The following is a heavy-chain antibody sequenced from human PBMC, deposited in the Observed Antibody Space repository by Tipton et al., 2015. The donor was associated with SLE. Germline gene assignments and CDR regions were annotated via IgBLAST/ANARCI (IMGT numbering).Heavy chain of an antibody. J-gene: IGHJ4*02. D-gene: IGHD1-26*01. CDR1: DDSASSYY. Sequence: LRLSCIVSDDSASSYYWSWIRQSAGKGLEWIGRVYSSGSTIYNPSIKSRITLSLDTSKNQFSLRVNSVTAADTAVYYCARGGGSYYDYWGQGTLVTVSS. CDR2: VYSSGST. V-gene: IGHV4-4*07. CDR3: ARGGGSYYDY.